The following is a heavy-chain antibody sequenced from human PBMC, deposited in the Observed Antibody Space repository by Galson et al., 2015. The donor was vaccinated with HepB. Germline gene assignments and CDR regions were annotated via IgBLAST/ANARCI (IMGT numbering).Heavy chain of an antibody. J-gene: IGHJ4*02. CDR1: GFSFSRYN. Sequence: SLRLSCAGSGFSFSRYNMDWVRQAPGKGLEWVSSIDSSGNYIYQTESLKGRFTISRDNAKNSLYLQMNSLTADDTAVYYCAMGGMSSSGWTPGDYWGQGTLVTVSS. V-gene: IGHV3-21*01. D-gene: IGHD6-19*01. CDR3: AMGGMSSSGWTPGDY. CDR2: IDSSGNYI.